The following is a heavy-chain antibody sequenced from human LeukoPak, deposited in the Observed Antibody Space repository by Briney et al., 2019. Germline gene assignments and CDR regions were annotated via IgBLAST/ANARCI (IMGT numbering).Heavy chain of an antibody. D-gene: IGHD1-7*01. CDR3: ARDYWWNYDY. V-gene: IGHV3-30-3*01. CDR1: GFTLSDYA. J-gene: IGHJ4*02. Sequence: RTGGSLRLSCAASGFTLSDYAMHWVRQAPGKGLEWVAVISKDGSDKYYPGSVRGRFTISRDNSKNTIYLQMDSLRAEDTAIYYCARDYWWNYDYWGQGTLVTVSS. CDR2: ISKDGSDK.